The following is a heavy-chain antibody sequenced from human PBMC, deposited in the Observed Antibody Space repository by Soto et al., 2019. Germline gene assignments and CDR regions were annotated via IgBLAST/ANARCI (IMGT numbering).Heavy chain of an antibody. CDR3: ARGPNCSGGSRYGNWFEH. J-gene: IGHJ5*02. CDR2: INHSGST. D-gene: IGHD2-15*01. V-gene: IGHV4-34*01. CDR1: GGSFSGYY. Sequence: SETLSLTCAVYGGSFSGYYWSWIRQPPGKGLEWIGEINHSGSTNYNPSLKSRVTISVDTSKNQFSLKLSSVTAADTAVYYCARGPNCSGGSRYGNWFEHWGQGTLVTVSS.